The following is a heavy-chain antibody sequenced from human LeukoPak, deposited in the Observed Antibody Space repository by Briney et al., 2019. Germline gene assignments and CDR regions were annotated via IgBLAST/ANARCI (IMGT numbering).Heavy chain of an antibody. CDR3: ARLRGRYYDFWSGYDY. CDR2: INHSGST. Sequence: PSETLSLTCAVYSGSFSGYYWSWIRQPPGKGLEWIGEINHSGSTNYNPSLKSRVTISVDTSKNQFSLELSSVTAADTAVYYCARLRGRYYDFWSGYDYWGQGTLVTVSS. CDR1: SGSFSGYY. D-gene: IGHD3-3*01. V-gene: IGHV4-34*01. J-gene: IGHJ4*02.